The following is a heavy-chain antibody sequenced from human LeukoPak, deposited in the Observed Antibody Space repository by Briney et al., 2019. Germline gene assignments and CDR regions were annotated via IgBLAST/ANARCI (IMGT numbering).Heavy chain of an antibody. V-gene: IGHV3-23*01. CDR2: ISGSCGST. CDR3: AKDQVTMVRGVSYYYYYGMDV. Sequence: GGSLRLSCAASGFTFSSYAMSWVRQAPGKGLEWVSAISGSCGSTYYADSVKGRFTISRDNSKNTLYLQMNSLRAEDTAVYYCAKDQVTMVRGVSYYYYYGMDVWGQGTTVTVSS. J-gene: IGHJ6*02. CDR1: GFTFSSYA. D-gene: IGHD3-10*01.